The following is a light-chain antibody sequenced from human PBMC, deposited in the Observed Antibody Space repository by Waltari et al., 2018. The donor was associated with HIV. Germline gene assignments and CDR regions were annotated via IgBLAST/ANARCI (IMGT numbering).Light chain of an antibody. V-gene: IGLV2-14*01. J-gene: IGLJ2*01. CDR3: SSYATSSASVV. CDR1: SRDVGHSYTS. CDR2: EVN. Sequence: QSALTQPASVSGSPGQSITISCPGTSRDVGHSYTSVSWYQRHPGKAPQLIIYEVNNRPSGVSIRFSGSKSGNTASLTISGLQAEDEADYYCSSYATSSASVVFGGGTKLTVL.